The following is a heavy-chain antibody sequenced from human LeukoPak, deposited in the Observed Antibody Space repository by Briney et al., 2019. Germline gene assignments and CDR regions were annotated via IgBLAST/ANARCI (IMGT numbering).Heavy chain of an antibody. Sequence: ASVKVSCKASGYSFTAYYIHWVRQAPGQGLEWMGLINPNTGVTKLAQKFHGRVTMSRDTSISTAYMELNRLTSDDSAVYYCARGDYGRGDPWGQGSLVTVSA. CDR1: GYSFTAYY. J-gene: IGHJ5*02. D-gene: IGHD4-17*01. CDR3: ARGDYGRGDP. CDR2: INPNTGVT. V-gene: IGHV1-2*06.